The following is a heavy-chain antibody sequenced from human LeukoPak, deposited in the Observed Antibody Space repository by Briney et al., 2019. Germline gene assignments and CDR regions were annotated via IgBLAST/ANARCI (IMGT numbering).Heavy chain of an antibody. CDR2: ISGSGGST. D-gene: IGHD6-25*01. J-gene: IGHJ6*03. CDR1: GFTFSSYA. V-gene: IGHV3-23*01. CDR3: AKGGHSIAAYYYYYYMDV. Sequence: PGGSLRLSCAASGFTFSSYAMSWVRQAPGKGLEWVSAISGSGGSTYYADSVKGRFTISRDNSKNTLYLQMNSLRAEDTAVYYCAKGGHSIAAYYYYYYMDVWGKGTTVTVSS.